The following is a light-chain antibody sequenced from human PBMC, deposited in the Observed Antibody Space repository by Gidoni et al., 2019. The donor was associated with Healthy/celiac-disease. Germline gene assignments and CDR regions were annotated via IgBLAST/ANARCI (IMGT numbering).Light chain of an antibody. CDR3: QQANSFPLT. CDR2: AAS. J-gene: IGKJ4*01. Sequence: DIQMTQSPSSVSASVGERVTITCRASQGIISWLAWYQQKTGKAPKLLIYAASSLQSGVPSRFSGSGSGTDFTLTISSLQTEDFATYYCQQANSFPLTFGGGTKVEIK. V-gene: IGKV1D-12*01. CDR1: QGIISW.